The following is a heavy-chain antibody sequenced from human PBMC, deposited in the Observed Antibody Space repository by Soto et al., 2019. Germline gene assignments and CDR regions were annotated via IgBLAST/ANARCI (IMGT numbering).Heavy chain of an antibody. CDR1: GDSVSSSSVA. V-gene: IGHV6-1*01. Sequence: SQTLSLTCVISGDSVSSSSVAWNWVRQSPSRGLEWLGRTYYRSRWYSDFAVSVRGRIVINADTSKHQFSLQLNSVPPEDTAVYFCARSEEDCDYYYYWLDVWGQGTTVTVSS. J-gene: IGHJ6*02. CDR3: ARSEEDCDYYYYWLDV. D-gene: IGHD2-21*01. CDR2: TYYRSRWYS.